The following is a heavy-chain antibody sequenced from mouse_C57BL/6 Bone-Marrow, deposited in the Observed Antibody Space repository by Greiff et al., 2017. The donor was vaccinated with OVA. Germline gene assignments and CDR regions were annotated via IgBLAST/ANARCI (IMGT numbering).Heavy chain of an antibody. J-gene: IGHJ2*01. D-gene: IGHD3-1*01. CDR1: GYTFTSYW. V-gene: IGHV1-7*01. CDR3: ATARATGD. CDR2: INPSSGYT. Sequence: VQGVESGAELAKPGASVKLSCKASGYTFTSYWMHWGKQRPGQGLEWIGYINPSSGYTKSNQKFKDKATLTADKSSSTAYMQLSSLTYEDSAVYYCATARATGDWGKGTTLTVSS.